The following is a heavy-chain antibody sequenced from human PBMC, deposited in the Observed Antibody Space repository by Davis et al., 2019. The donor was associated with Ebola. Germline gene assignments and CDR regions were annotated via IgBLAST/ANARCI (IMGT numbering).Heavy chain of an antibody. CDR3: ARGLDYDSHHFDP. J-gene: IGHJ5*02. V-gene: IGHV4-30-2*01. CDR2: IYPGRST. D-gene: IGHD3-22*01. CDR1: AGSISSGGYS. Sequence: SETLSPTCDVSAGSISSGGYSWNWIRQPPGKGLEWIGNIYPGRSTSYNQSLKNRVTISVDRSRNQFSLKLSSVTAADTAVYYCARGLDYDSHHFDPWGQGTLVTVSS.